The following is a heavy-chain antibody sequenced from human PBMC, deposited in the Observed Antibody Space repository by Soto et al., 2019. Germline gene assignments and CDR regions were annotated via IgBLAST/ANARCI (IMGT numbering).Heavy chain of an antibody. V-gene: IGHV3-30-3*01. CDR1: GFTFSSYA. J-gene: IGHJ6*02. Sequence: GGSLRLSCAASGFTFSSYAMHWVRQAPGKGLEWVAVISYDGSNKYYADSVKGRFTISRDNSKNTLYLQMNSLRAEDTAVYYCARDKSYGDYDYYYYYYGMDVWGQGTTVTVSS. CDR3: ARDKSYGDYDYYYYYYGMDV. D-gene: IGHD4-17*01. CDR2: ISYDGSNK.